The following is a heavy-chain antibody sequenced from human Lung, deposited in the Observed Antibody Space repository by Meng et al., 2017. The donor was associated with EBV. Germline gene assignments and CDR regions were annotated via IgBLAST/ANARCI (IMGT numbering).Heavy chain of an antibody. CDR2: TYYRSKWYN. J-gene: IGHJ5*02. V-gene: IGHV6-1*01. D-gene: IGHD3-10*01. CDR3: ARDHSVWGFGELTPFYDP. CDR1: GDSVSSNSAA. Sequence: QVQLQQSGPGLVKPSQTLSLTCAISGDSVSSNSAAWNWIRQSPSRGLEWLGRTYYRSKWYNDYAVSVKSRITINPDTSKNQFSLQLNSVTPEDTAVYYCARDHSVWGFGELTPFYDPWGQGTLVTVSS.